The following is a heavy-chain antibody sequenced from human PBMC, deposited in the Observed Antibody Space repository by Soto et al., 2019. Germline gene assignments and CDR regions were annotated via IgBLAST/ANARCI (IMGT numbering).Heavy chain of an antibody. CDR1: AFSLSDYW. Sequence: EVQLVESGGGLVQPGGSLRLSCAASAFSLSDYWMHWVRQAPGEGLVWLSRITRDGSSTNYADSVKGRFTISRDNAKNTLYLQVNSLRGEDTAVYYCARGANGYYYFDYWGQGTLVTVSS. CDR3: ARGANGYYYFDY. V-gene: IGHV3-74*01. J-gene: IGHJ4*02. CDR2: ITRDGSST. D-gene: IGHD5-18*01.